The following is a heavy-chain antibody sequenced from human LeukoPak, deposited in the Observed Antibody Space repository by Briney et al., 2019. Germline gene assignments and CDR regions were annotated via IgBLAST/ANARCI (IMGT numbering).Heavy chain of an antibody. CDR2: INHSGST. V-gene: IGHV4-34*01. Sequence: SETLSLTCAVYGGSFSGYYWSWIRQPPGKGLEWIGEINHSGSTNYNPSLKSRVSISVDTSKNQFSLNLSSVTAADTAVYYCARVDGGYCSGGSCYSNRFDPWGQGTLVTVSS. D-gene: IGHD2-15*01. CDR1: GGSFSGYY. CDR3: ARVDGGYCSGGSCYSNRFDP. J-gene: IGHJ5*02.